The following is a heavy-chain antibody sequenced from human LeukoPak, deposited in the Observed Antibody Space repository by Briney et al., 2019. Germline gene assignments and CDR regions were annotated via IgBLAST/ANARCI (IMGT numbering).Heavy chain of an antibody. D-gene: IGHD3-10*01. V-gene: IGHV3-23*01. J-gene: IGHJ6*03. CDR1: GFTFRSYA. CDR3: ARIGGQDSYFLVRGERSYYYYMDV. CDR2: ISGSGGTT. Sequence: PGGSLRLSCGASGFTFRSYAMSWVRQAPGKGLEWVSGISGSGGTTYYADSVKGRFTISRDNSKNSLYPQMNSLRAEDTAVYYCARIGGQDSYFLVRGERSYYYYMDVWGKGTTVTVSS.